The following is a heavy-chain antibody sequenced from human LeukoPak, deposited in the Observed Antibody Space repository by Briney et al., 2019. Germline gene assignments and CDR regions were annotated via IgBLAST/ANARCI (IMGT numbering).Heavy chain of an antibody. CDR3: ASARGYRGSAECYEYFQH. J-gene: IGHJ1*01. CDR1: GVTVGTNS. D-gene: IGHD2-2*01. Sequence: GGSLRLSCAASGVTVGTNSISWARQSPGKGLEWVSGIYSGGNTYTADSVNGRFTVCRNNSRNTMFLQMNNLRAEDTALYFCASARGYRGSAECYEYFQHWGQSTLVIVSS. CDR2: IYSGGNT. V-gene: IGHV3-53*01.